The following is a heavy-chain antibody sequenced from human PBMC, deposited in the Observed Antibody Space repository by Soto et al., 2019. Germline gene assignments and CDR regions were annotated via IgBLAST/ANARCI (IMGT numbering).Heavy chain of an antibody. CDR3: ARSYPTTYYFDY. CDR2: IYSGGST. J-gene: IGHJ4*02. V-gene: IGHV3-53*01. Sequence: GGSLRLSCAASGFTVSSNYMSWVRQAPGKGLEWVSVIYSGGSTYYADSVKGRFTISRDNSKNTLYLQMNNLRAEDTAVYYCARSYPTTYYFDYCGQGTLVTVSS. D-gene: IGHD1-1*01. CDR1: GFTVSSNY.